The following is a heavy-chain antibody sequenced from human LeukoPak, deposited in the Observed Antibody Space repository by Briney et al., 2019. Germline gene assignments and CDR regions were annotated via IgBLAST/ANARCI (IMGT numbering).Heavy chain of an antibody. V-gene: IGHV4-59*01. J-gene: IGHJ5*02. Sequence: SETLSLTCTVSGDSITSYYWSGSRQPPEKGLEWIGYIYYNENTNYNPSLQSRVTISVDTSKNHFSLKLSSVTAADTAVYYCARGPLYSGYYPWGLGTLVTVSS. CDR3: ARGPLYSGYYP. CDR2: IYYNENT. D-gene: IGHD5-12*01. CDR1: GDSITSYY.